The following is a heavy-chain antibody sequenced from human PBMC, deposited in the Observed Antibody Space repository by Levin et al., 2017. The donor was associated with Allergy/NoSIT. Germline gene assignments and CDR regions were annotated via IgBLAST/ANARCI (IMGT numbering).Heavy chain of an antibody. J-gene: IGHJ4*02. CDR1: GFTFSNYW. CDR2: IKQDGSGK. CDR3: AREGYDSSGYLIRKYYFDY. D-gene: IGHD3-22*01. Sequence: SCAASGFTFSNYWMSWVRQAPGKGLEWVANIKQDGSGKYYVDSVKGRFTISRDNAKNSLYLQMKSLRAEDTAVYYCAREGYDSSGYLIRKYYFDYWGQGTLVTVSS. V-gene: IGHV3-7*01.